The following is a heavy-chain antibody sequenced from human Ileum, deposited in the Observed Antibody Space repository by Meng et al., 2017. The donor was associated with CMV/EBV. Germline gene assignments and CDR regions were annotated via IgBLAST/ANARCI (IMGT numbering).Heavy chain of an antibody. V-gene: IGHV6-1*01. Sequence: CASSGDSVSSNSAAWNWIRQSPSRGLEWLGRTYYRSKWYNDYAVSVKSRITINPDTSKNQFSLQLNSVTPEDTAVYYCASMGGDGSCSWGQGTLVTVSS. CDR3: ASMGGDGSCS. CDR2: TYYRSKWYN. J-gene: IGHJ5*02. CDR1: GDSVSSNSAA. D-gene: IGHD2-15*01.